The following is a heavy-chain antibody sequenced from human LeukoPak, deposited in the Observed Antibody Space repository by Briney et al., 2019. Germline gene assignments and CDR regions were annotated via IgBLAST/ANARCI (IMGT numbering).Heavy chain of an antibody. J-gene: IGHJ4*02. Sequence: SETLSLTCTVSGYSISSGYYWGWIRQPPGKGLEWIGSIYHSGGTYYNPSLKSRVTISVDTSKNQFSLKLSSVTAADTAVYYCAREVQPKRVNSGSLDYWGQGTLVTVSS. CDR3: AREVQPKRVNSGSLDY. CDR2: IYHSGGT. V-gene: IGHV4-38-2*02. CDR1: GYSISSGYY. D-gene: IGHD1-26*01.